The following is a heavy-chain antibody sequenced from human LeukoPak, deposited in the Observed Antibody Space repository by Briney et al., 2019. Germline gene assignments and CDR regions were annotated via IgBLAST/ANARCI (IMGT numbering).Heavy chain of an antibody. CDR1: GFTFSSYE. J-gene: IGHJ4*02. V-gene: IGHV3-48*03. D-gene: IGHD2-15*01. CDR3: ARDPNVVIVSASCFDY. CDR2: ISSSGSTI. Sequence: GGSLRLSCAASGFTFSSYEMNWVRQAPGKGLEWVSYISSSGSTIYYADSVKGRFTISRDNAKNSLYLQMNSLRAEDTAVYYCARDPNVVIVSASCFDYWGQGTLVTVSS.